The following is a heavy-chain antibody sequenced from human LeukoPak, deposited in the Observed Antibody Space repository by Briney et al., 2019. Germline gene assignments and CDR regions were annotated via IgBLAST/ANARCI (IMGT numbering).Heavy chain of an antibody. V-gene: IGHV1-69*13. CDR1: GGTFSSYA. CDR2: IIPIFGTA. Sequence: ASVKVSCKASGGTFSSYAISWVRQAPGQGLEWMGGIIPIFGTANYAQKFQGRVTITADESTSTAYMELSSLRSEDTAVYYCARGGGGAVLRFLPHDYWGQGTLVTVSS. D-gene: IGHD3-3*01. J-gene: IGHJ4*02. CDR3: ARGGGGAVLRFLPHDY.